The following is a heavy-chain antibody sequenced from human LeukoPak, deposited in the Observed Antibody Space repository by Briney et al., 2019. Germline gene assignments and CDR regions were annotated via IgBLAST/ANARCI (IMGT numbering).Heavy chain of an antibody. V-gene: IGHV1-69*05. CDR3: ARAPYYYDSSGYSQGGSYSYYTDA. CDR2: IVPIFGTA. CDR1: GGTFSSCA. J-gene: IGHJ6*03. D-gene: IGHD3-22*01. Sequence: SVKVSCKAAGGTFSSCAISWVRQAPGQGLEWMGGIVPIFGTANYAQRFQGRVTITTDESTSTPYMEPSSMRSEDTAVYYCARAPYYYDSSGYSQGGSYSYYTDAWGKGTTVTVSS.